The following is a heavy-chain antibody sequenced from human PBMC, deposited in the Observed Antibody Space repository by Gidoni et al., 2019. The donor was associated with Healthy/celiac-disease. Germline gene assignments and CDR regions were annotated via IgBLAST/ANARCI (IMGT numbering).Heavy chain of an antibody. CDR3: ARDFSTSYGMDV. D-gene: IGHD3-3*01. Sequence: EVQLVASGGGLVKPGVSLRLSCAASGFTFSSYSMNWVRQAPGKGLEWVSAISSSSSYIYYADSVKGRFTISRDNAKNSLYLQMNSLRAEDTAVYYCARDFSTSYGMDVWGQGTTVTVSS. J-gene: IGHJ6*02. V-gene: IGHV3-21*01. CDR1: GFTFSSYS. CDR2: ISSSSSYI.